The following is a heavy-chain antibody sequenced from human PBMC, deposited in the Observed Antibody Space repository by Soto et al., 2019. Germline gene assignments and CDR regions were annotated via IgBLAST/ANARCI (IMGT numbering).Heavy chain of an antibody. Sequence: LSLTCTVSGGSISSYYWSWIRQPPGKGLEWIGYIYYSGSTNYNPSLKSRVTISVDTSKNQFSLKLSSVTAADTAVYYCARVGMTTVTRNYYYYGMDVWGQGTTVTVSS. CDR1: GGSISSYY. D-gene: IGHD4-4*01. J-gene: IGHJ6*02. CDR2: IYYSGST. V-gene: IGHV4-59*01. CDR3: ARVGMTTVTRNYYYYGMDV.